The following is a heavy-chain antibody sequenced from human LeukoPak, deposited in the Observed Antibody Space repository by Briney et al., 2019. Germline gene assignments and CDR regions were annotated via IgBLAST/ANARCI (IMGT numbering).Heavy chain of an antibody. CDR1: GFTVSSNY. CDR2: IYSGGST. Sequence: PGGSLRLSCAASGFTVSSNYMSWVRQAPGKGLEWVSVIYSGGSTYYADSVKGRFIISRDNSKNTLYLQMNSLRAEDTAVYYCGRSRRINASLYYYMDVWGKGTTVTVSS. V-gene: IGHV3-66*01. CDR3: GRSRRINASLYYYMDV. J-gene: IGHJ6*03. D-gene: IGHD2/OR15-2a*01.